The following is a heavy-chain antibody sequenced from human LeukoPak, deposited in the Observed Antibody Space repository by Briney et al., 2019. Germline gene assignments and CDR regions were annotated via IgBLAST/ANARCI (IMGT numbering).Heavy chain of an antibody. CDR3: ACLGGVSAWAFDY. D-gene: IGHD3-16*01. Sequence: PGGSLRLSCAASGFTFGNHGMNWVRQAPGKGLEWVALIYYDGSEQYYADSVKGRFTISRDNSKNTVDLQMNSLRAEDTALYFCACLGGVSAWAFDYWGQGILVTVYS. V-gene: IGHV3-33*01. CDR1: GFTFGNHG. CDR2: IYYDGSEQ. J-gene: IGHJ4*02.